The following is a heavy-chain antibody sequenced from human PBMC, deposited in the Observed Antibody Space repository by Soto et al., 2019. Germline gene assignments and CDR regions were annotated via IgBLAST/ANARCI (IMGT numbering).Heavy chain of an antibody. CDR1: GFTFSSYA. CDR2: ISCDGSNK. J-gene: IGHJ4*02. Sequence: GGSLRLSCAAAGFTFSSYAMNWVRQAPGKGLEWVAVISCDGSNKYYADSVKGRFTISRDNSENTLYLQMNSLRAEDTAVYYCGSEQLAVLRGVLDYWGQGTLVTVSS. V-gene: IGHV3-30-3*01. D-gene: IGHD1-1*01. CDR3: GSEQLAVLRGVLDY.